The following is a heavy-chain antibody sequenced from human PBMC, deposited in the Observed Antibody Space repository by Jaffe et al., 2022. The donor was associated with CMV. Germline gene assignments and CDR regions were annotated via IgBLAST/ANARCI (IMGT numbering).Heavy chain of an antibody. Sequence: EVQLVESGGGLVQPGGSLRLSCAASGFTFSSYEMNWVRQAPGKGLEWVSYISSSGSTIYYADSVKGRFTISRDNAKNSLYLQMNSLRAEDTAVYYCAPIPLAVAGTFFDYWGQGTLVTVSS. D-gene: IGHD6-19*01. V-gene: IGHV3-48*03. CDR2: ISSSGSTI. CDR3: APIPLAVAGTFFDY. CDR1: GFTFSSYE. J-gene: IGHJ4*02.